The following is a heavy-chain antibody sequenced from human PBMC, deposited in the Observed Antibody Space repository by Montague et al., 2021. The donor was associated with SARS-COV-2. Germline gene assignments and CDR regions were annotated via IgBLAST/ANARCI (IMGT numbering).Heavy chain of an antibody. D-gene: IGHD5-12*01. J-gene: IGHJ4*02. CDR2: IKSKTDGGTT. CDR1: GFTFSIAW. V-gene: IGHV3-15*01. Sequence: SLRLSCAASGFTFSIAWMSWVRQAPGKGLEWVGRIKSKTDGGTTDYAAPVKGRFTISRDDSKNTLYLQMNSLKTEDTAVDYCTTVAHGYDSEVSDYRGQGTLVTVSS. CDR3: TTVAHGYDSEVSDY.